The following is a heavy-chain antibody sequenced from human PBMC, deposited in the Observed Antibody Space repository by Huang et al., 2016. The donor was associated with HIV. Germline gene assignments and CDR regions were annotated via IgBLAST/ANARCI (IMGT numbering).Heavy chain of an antibody. CDR3: ARDRKYDNAWYWFDP. Sequence: QVQLVQSGAEVKKPGSSVRVSCEASGGTFSSYAINWVRQAPGQGLEWRGVISPIFGTPNYAQKFQGRVTITADEATSTAYMELSSLRSDDTAVYYCARDRKYDNAWYWFDPWGQGTLVTVSS. CDR1: GGTFSSYA. J-gene: IGHJ5*02. D-gene: IGHD1-1*01. CDR2: ISPIFGTP. V-gene: IGHV1-69*01.